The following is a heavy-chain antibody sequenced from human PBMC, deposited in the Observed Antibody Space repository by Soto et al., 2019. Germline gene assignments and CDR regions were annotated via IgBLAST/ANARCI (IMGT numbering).Heavy chain of an antibody. J-gene: IGHJ4*02. CDR2: VHYSGDT. CDR1: GASVGSRAHH. CDR3: VPAYYQTDDYHKID. Sequence: QVQLQESGPGLLRPSETLSLTCAVSGASVGSRAHHWSWIRQTPGKGLEWIGYVHYSGDTKYNPSFQSRVTISMDRPRNLFSLWLSTVTAADTALYYCVPAYYQTDDYHKIDWGQGTLVTVSS. V-gene: IGHV4-61*08. D-gene: IGHD3-16*01.